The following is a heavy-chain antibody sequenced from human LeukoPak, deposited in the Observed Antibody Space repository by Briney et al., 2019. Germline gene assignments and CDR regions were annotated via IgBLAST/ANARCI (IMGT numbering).Heavy chain of an antibody. J-gene: IGHJ4*02. CDR1: GFTFSSYS. Sequence: GGSLRLSCAASGFTFSSYSMNWVRQAPGKGLEWVSSISSSSSYIYYADSVKGRFTISRDNAKNSLYLQMNSLRAEDTAVYYCARGFPSYYGSGSYYEPFDYWGQGTLVTVSS. V-gene: IGHV3-21*01. CDR3: ARGFPSYYGSGSYYEPFDY. CDR2: ISSSSSYI. D-gene: IGHD3-10*01.